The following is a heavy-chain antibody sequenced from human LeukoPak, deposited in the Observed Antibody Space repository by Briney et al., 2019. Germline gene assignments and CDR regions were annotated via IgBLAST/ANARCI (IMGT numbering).Heavy chain of an antibody. D-gene: IGHD6-13*01. CDR3: ARRAAGPPFFDY. CDR1: GFTFSSYS. Sequence: GGSLRLSCAASGFTFSSYSMNWVRQAPGKGLEWVSSISSSSSYIYYADSVKGRFTISRDNAENSLYLQMNSLRAEDTAVYYCARRAAGPPFFDYWGQGTLVTVSS. CDR2: ISSSSSYI. V-gene: IGHV3-21*01. J-gene: IGHJ4*02.